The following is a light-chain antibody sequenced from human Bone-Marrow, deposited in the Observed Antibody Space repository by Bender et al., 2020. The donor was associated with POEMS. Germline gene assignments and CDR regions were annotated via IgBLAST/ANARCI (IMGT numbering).Light chain of an antibody. CDR1: SSNIGTNP. V-gene: IGLV1-44*01. CDR2: INN. Sequence: QSALTQTASVSGSPGQRVTISCSGSSSNIGTNPVNWYQQLPGTAPKLLIYINNQRPSGVPDRFSGSKSGTSASLAISGLQSEDEADYYCAAWEDSLNGWGFGGGTKLTVL. J-gene: IGLJ3*02. CDR3: AAWEDSLNGWG.